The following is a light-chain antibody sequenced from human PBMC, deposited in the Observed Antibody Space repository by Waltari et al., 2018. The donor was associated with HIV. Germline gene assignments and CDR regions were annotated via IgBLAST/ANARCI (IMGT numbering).Light chain of an antibody. CDR2: DNL. J-gene: IGLJ2*01. Sequence: QSVLTQPPSISAAAGQKVTISCSGSSSNLGTNSVAWYRQLPGTAPNLLIYDNLNRFPGLPYRFSVARSGTSPTLVSSGLQPGDEADYYCGAWDNTLRGALFGGGTKLTVL. CDR3: GAWDNTLRGAL. V-gene: IGLV1-51*01. CDR1: SSNLGTNS.